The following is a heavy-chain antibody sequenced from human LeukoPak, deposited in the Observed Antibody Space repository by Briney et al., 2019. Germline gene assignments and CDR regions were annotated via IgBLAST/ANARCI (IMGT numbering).Heavy chain of an antibody. V-gene: IGHV3-7*01. CDR1: GFTFSSYW. Sequence: GSLRLSCAASGFTFSSYWMSWVRQAPGKGLEWVANIKQDGSEKYYVDSVKGRFTISRDNAKNSLYLQMNSLRAEDTAVYYCARDARQELLAGGFDFWGQGALVTVSS. CDR3: ARDARQELLAGGFDF. D-gene: IGHD3-10*01. CDR2: IKQDGSEK. J-gene: IGHJ4*02.